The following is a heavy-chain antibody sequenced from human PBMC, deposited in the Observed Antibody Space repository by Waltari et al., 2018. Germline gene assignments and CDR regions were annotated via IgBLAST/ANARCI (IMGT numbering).Heavy chain of an antibody. Sequence: QLQLQESGPGLVKPSETLALTCSVSGGPITTNRHYWGWIRQPPGQGLGWSWTISYNGATYSSPSLRGRLTLSRDTTMNQLSLKLGSVTAADTAVYYCATYIGASVGTAAFDVWGQGTMVTVSS. CDR3: ATYIGASVGTAAFDV. CDR1: GGPITTNRHY. J-gene: IGHJ3*01. CDR2: ISYNGAT. D-gene: IGHD5-12*01. V-gene: IGHV4-39*01.